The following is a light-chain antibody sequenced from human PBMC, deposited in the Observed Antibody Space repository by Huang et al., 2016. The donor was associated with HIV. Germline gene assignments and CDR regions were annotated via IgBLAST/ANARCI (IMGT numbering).Light chain of an antibody. Sequence: EIVLTQSPATLSLSPGERATLSCRASQSVSSDLDWYQQKAGQAPSLTIYGASNRATGIPARFSGSGSGTDFTLTISSLEPEDCAVYYCQQRSDWPRTFGQGTKLGIK. CDR2: GAS. CDR1: QSVSSD. CDR3: QQRSDWPRT. J-gene: IGKJ2*01. V-gene: IGKV3-11*01.